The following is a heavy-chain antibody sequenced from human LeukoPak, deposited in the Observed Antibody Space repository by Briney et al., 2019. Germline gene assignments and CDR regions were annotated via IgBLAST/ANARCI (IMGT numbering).Heavy chain of an antibody. D-gene: IGHD6-19*01. V-gene: IGHV3-48*01. Sequence: GGSLRLSCAASGFTFSSYEMNWVRQAPGKGLEWVSYISSSSSTIYYADSVKGRFTISRDNAKNSLYLQMNNLRAEDTDVSYCARSIAVAGTGKGGYYFDYWGQGPLVTLSS. CDR3: ARSIAVAGTGKGGYYFDY. J-gene: IGHJ4*02. CDR1: GFTFSSYE. CDR2: ISSSSSTI.